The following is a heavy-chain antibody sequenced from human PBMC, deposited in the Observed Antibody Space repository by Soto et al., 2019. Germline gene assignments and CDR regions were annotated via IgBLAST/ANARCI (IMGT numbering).Heavy chain of an antibody. V-gene: IGHV3-64D*06. CDR1: GGTFSGYA. CDR2: ISSNGGST. D-gene: IGHD6-25*01. J-gene: IGHJ6*02. Sequence: SLRLSWSASGGTFSGYAMHRVRQAPGKGLEYVSAISSNGGSTYYADSVKGRFTISRDNSKNTLYLQMSSLRAEDTAVYYCVKDQYSSDVWGQGTTVPVAS. CDR3: VKDQYSSDV.